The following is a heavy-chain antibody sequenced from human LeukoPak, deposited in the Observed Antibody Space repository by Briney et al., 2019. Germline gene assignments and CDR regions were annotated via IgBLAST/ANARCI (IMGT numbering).Heavy chain of an antibody. Sequence: GGSLRLSCAASGFTVSRNYMTWVRQAPGKGLEWVSVIYSGGSTYYADSVKGRFTISRDNSKNTLYLQMNSLRDEDTAVYYCAREATVTDFDYWGQGTLVTVSS. D-gene: IGHD4-17*01. CDR1: GFTVSRNY. CDR2: IYSGGST. J-gene: IGHJ4*02. CDR3: AREATVTDFDY. V-gene: IGHV3-53*01.